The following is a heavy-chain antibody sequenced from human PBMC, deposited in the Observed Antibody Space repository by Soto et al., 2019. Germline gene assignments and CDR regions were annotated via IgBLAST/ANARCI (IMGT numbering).Heavy chain of an antibody. J-gene: IGHJ4*02. D-gene: IGHD3-22*01. CDR2: ISAYNGNT. CDR1: GYTFTNYG. V-gene: IGHV1-18*01. Sequence: ASVKVSCKASGYTFTNYGISWVRQAPGQGLEWMGWISAYNGNTNYAQKLQGRVTMTTDTSTSTAYMELRSLRSDDTAVYYCAREEGYDSSGYYSYWGQGTLVTVSS. CDR3: AREEGYDSSGYYSY.